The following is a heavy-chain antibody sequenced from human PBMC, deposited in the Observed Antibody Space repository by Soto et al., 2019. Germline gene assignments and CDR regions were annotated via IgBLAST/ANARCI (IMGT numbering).Heavy chain of an antibody. J-gene: IGHJ6*02. CDR2: IYYTT. D-gene: IGHD4-4*01. CDR1: GGSISNYY. Sequence: SETLSLTCTVSGGSISNYYWSWIRQTPGKGLEWIAYIYYTTNYNPSLKSRVTISVDTSKNQFSLRLSSVTAADTAVYYCARDGYTVTPNYYYGMDVWGQGTTVTVSS. V-gene: IGHV4-59*01. CDR3: ARDGYTVTPNYYYGMDV.